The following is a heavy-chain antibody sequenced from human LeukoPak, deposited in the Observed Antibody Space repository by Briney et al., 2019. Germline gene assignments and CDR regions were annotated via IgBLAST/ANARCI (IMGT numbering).Heavy chain of an antibody. Sequence: SETLSLTCTVSAGSVSSYYWSWIRQPPGKGLEWIGYIHYSGSTNYNPSLKSRVTISIDTSKNQFSLKVSSVTAADTAVYYCARWHYGSTSFDYWGQGTPVTVSS. J-gene: IGHJ4*02. CDR2: IHYSGST. D-gene: IGHD3-10*01. V-gene: IGHV4-59*02. CDR1: AGSVSSYY. CDR3: ARWHYGSTSFDY.